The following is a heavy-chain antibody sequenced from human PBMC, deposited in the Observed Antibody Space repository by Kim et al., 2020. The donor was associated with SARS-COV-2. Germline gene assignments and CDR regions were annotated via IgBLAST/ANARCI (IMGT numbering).Heavy chain of an antibody. V-gene: IGHV3-23*01. D-gene: IGHD6-13*01. CDR1: GFTFSSYA. CDR3: AKAPYSSSWYFDY. J-gene: IGHJ4*02. CDR2: ISGSGGST. Sequence: GGSLRLSCAASGFTFSSYAMSWVRQAPGKGLEWVSAISGSGGSTYYADSVKGRFTISRDNSKNTLHLQMNSLRAEDTAVYYCAKAPYSSSWYFDYWGQGTLVTVSS.